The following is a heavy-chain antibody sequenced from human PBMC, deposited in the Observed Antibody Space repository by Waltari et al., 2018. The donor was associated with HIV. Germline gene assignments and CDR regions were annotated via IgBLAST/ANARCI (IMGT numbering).Heavy chain of an antibody. CDR3: TRDKAVAGHRDGLDV. CDR2: IYYTGNT. D-gene: IGHD6-19*01. J-gene: IGHJ6*02. CDR1: TSSISTKHY. Sequence: QVQLQESGPGLVKFSETLSLSCSVDTSSISTKHYWVWVRQSPGKGLEWIGSIYYTGNTYYNPSLKGRVSMSVDTSKKEFSLKLISVTAADAAVYYCTRDKAVAGHRDGLDVWGQGTTV. V-gene: IGHV4-38-2*02.